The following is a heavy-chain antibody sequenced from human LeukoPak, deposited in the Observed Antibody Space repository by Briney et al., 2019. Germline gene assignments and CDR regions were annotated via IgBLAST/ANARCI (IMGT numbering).Heavy chain of an antibody. J-gene: IGHJ4*02. CDR2: INHSGST. CDR1: GGSFSGYY. V-gene: IGHV4-34*01. Sequence: SETLSITCAVYGGSFSGYYWSWIRQPPGKGLEWIGEINHSGSTNYNPSLKSRVTISVDTSKNQFSLKLSSVTAADTAVYYCARGNDDSSGYDLYYLDYWGQGTLVTVSS. CDR3: ARGNDDSSGYDLYYLDY. D-gene: IGHD3-22*01.